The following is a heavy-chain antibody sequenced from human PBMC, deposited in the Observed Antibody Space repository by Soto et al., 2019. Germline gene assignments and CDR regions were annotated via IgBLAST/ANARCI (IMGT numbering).Heavy chain of an antibody. CDR3: ARAAWDDAGNV. Sequence: SETLTLTCAVSGFSISSGNYCGWIRKHPGKGLEWIGSVYHGGNTSYNPSLKSRVSISIDLSKNQFSLKLTSGTAADTAADYCARAAWDDAGNVWGQGTLVTVS. CDR1: GFSISSGNY. J-gene: IGHJ3*01. D-gene: IGHD1-26*01. CDR2: VYHGGNT. V-gene: IGHV4-38-2*01.